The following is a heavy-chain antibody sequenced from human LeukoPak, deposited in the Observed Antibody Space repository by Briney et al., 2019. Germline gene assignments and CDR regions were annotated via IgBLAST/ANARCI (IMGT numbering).Heavy chain of an antibody. J-gene: IGHJ5*02. CDR1: GGTFSSYA. D-gene: IGHD6-19*01. V-gene: IGHV1-69*05. CDR2: IIPIFGTA. Sequence: ASVKVSCKASGGTFSSYAISWVRQAPGQGLEWMGRIIPIFGTANYAQKFQGRVTITTDESTSTAYMELSSLRSEDTDVYYCARAGLGQWLMPGHNWFDPWGQGTLVTVSS. CDR3: ARAGLGQWLMPGHNWFDP.